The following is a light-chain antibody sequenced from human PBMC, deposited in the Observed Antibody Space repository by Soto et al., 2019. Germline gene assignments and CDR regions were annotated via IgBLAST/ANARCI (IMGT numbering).Light chain of an antibody. Sequence: DIQMTQSPSSLSASVGDRVTITCQASQDINNSLNWYQQRPGKPPKLLIYDASNLETGVPSRFSGSGTGTDFSFTITSLQPEDIATYYCQQYENLITFGQGTRLEIK. V-gene: IGKV1-33*01. J-gene: IGKJ5*01. CDR2: DAS. CDR1: QDINNS. CDR3: QQYENLIT.